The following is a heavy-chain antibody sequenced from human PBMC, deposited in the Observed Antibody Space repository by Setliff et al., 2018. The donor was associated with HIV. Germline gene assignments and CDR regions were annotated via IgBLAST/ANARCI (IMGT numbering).Heavy chain of an antibody. V-gene: IGHV4-38-2*01. CDR3: ARGNYDILTGRAIYYYYYMDV. CDR1: GPYSISSGFY. CDR2: IYHSGNT. D-gene: IGHD3-9*01. J-gene: IGHJ6*03. Sequence: PSETLSLTCAVSGPYSISSGFYWGWIRQPPGKGLEWIGNIYHSGNTYYNPSLKSRVTISVDTSKNQFSLKLSSVTAADTAGYYCARGNYDILTGRAIYYYYYMDVWGKGTTVTVSS.